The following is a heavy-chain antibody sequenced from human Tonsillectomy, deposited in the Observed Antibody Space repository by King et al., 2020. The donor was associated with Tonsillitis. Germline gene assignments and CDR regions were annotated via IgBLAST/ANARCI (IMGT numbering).Heavy chain of an antibody. D-gene: IGHD1-26*01. CDR2: IKEDGSEK. CDR1: GFTFSSYW. J-gene: IGHJ4*02. CDR3: ASRLAKQWVFDY. Sequence: VQLVESGGGLVQPGGSLRLSCAASGFTFSSYWMSWVRQAPGKGLEWVASIKEDGSEKYYVDSVKGRFTISRDNAKNSLYLQMNNLRAEDTAVYYCASRLAKQWVFDYWGQGTLVTVSS. V-gene: IGHV3-7*03.